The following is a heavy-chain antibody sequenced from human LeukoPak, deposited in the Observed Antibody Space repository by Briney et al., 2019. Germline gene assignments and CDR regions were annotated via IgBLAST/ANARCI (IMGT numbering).Heavy chain of an antibody. Sequence: SETLSLTCTVSGGSISSYYWSWIRQPAGKGLEWIGHIYSTGSTNYNPSLKSRVTMSVDTSKNQFSLKLSSVTAADTAVYYCARGGIAAAGLDYWGQGTLVTVSS. CDR2: IYSTGST. CDR1: GGSISSYY. CDR3: ARGGIAAAGLDY. V-gene: IGHV4-4*07. J-gene: IGHJ4*02. D-gene: IGHD6-13*01.